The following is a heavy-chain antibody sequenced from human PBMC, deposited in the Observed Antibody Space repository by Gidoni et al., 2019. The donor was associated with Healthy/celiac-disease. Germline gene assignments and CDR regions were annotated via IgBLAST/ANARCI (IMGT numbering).Heavy chain of an antibody. CDR3: ASEGSGTTVTMN. D-gene: IGHD4-17*01. V-gene: IGHV4-34*01. CDR1: GGSFSGYY. Sequence: QVQLQQWGAGLLKPSDTLSLTCAVYGGSFSGYYWSWIRQPPGKGLEWSGEINHSGSTNYNPFLKSRVTISVDTSKNQFSLKLSSVTAAVTAVYYCASEGSGTTVTMNWGQGTLSPSPQ. CDR2: INHSGST. J-gene: IGHJ4*02.